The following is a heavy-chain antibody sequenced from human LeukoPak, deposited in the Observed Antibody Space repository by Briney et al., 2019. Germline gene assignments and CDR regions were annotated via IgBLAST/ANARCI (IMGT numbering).Heavy chain of an antibody. Sequence: PSETLSLTCTVSGGSISSYYWSWIRQPPGKGLEWIGYIYYSGSTNYNPSLKSRVTISVDTSKNQFSLKLSSVTAADTAVYYCARKAIAAAGANWFDPWGQGTLVTVSS. J-gene: IGHJ5*02. V-gene: IGHV4-59*08. CDR2: IYYSGST. D-gene: IGHD6-13*01. CDR3: ARKAIAAAGANWFDP. CDR1: GGSISSYY.